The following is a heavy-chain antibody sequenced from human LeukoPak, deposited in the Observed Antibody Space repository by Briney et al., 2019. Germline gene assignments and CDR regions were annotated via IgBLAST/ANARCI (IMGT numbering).Heavy chain of an antibody. CDR3: TRVRYGSSWLYYFDY. V-gene: IGHV3-49*04. Sequence: LPGGSLRLSCTASGFTFGDYAMSWVRQAPGKGLEWVGFIRSKAYGGTTEYAASVKGRFTISRDDSKSIAYLQMNSLKTEDTAVYYCTRVRYGSSWLYYFDYWGQGTLVTVSS. D-gene: IGHD6-13*01. CDR2: IRSKAYGGTT. CDR1: GFTFGDYA. J-gene: IGHJ4*02.